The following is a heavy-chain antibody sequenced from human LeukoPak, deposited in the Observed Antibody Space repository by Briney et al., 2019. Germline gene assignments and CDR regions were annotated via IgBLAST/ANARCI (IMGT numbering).Heavy chain of an antibody. CDR1: GDSVSTNSAA. Sequence: SQTLSLTCAISGDSVSTNSAAWNWIRQSPSRGLEWLGRTYYRSKWYNDYAVSAKSRITINPDTSKNQFSLQLNSVTPEDTAEYYCARDKGGSGYDHLDSWGQGTLVTVSS. CDR3: ARDKGGSGYDHLDS. CDR2: TYYRSKWYN. V-gene: IGHV6-1*01. D-gene: IGHD5-12*01. J-gene: IGHJ4*02.